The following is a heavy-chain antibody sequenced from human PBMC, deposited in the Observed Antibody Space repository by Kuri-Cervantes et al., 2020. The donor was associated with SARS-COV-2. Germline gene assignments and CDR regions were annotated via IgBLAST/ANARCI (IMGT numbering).Heavy chain of an antibody. Sequence: GGSLRLSCVGSGFTFNDGWMSWVRQAPGKGLEWVAIMRGDGGEQYYADSVRGRFTISRDNAKNSLYLQMNSLRAEDTALYYCASLRGPWGQGTLVTVSS. CDR1: GFTFNDGW. V-gene: IGHV3-7*03. J-gene: IGHJ5*02. CDR3: ASLRGP. CDR2: MRGDGGEQ. D-gene: IGHD5-12*01.